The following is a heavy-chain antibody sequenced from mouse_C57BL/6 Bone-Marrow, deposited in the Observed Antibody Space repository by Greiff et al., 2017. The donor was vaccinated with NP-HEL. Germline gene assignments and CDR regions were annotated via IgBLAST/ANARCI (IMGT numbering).Heavy chain of an antibody. D-gene: IGHD1-1*02. CDR3: AGAGVGLYAMDY. J-gene: IGHJ4*01. Sequence: QVQLQQPGTELVKPGASVKLSCKASGYTFTSYWMHWVKERPGQGLEWIGNINPSNGGTNYNEKFKSKATLTVDKSSSTAYMQLSSLTSEDSAVYYCAGAGVGLYAMDYWGQGTSVTVSS. V-gene: IGHV1-53*01. CDR1: GYTFTSYW. CDR2: INPSNGGT.